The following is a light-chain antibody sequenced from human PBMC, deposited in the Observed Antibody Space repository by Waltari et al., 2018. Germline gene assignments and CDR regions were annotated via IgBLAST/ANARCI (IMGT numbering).Light chain of an antibody. CDR2: GAS. J-gene: IGKJ3*01. V-gene: IGKV3-20*01. CDR1: QSVNSNY. Sequence: EIVLTQSPGTLSLSPGEGASLSCRASQSVNSNYFAWYQQKPGQAPRLLIHGASTRATGTPDRFSGGGSGTHFTLTINRLQPEDXXVYYCHQYGSSPFTFGPGTKVEIK. CDR3: HQYGSSPFT.